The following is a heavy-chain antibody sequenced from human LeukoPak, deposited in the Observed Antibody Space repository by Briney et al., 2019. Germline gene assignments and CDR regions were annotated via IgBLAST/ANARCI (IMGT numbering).Heavy chain of an antibody. J-gene: IGHJ6*02. CDR3: ARDTFIVVVPAAARGGGMDV. V-gene: IGHV3-48*01. Sequence: GGSLRLSCAASGFTFNTYTMNWVRQAPGKGLEWVSYISGSSGIIDYADSVRGRFTISRDNAKNSLYLQMNSLRAEDTAVYYCARDTFIVVVPAAARGGGMDVWGQGTTVTVSS. CDR1: GFTFNTYT. D-gene: IGHD2-2*01. CDR2: ISGSSGII.